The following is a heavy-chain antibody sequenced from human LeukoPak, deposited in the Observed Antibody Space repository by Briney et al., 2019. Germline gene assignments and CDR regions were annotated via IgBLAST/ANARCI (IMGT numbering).Heavy chain of an antibody. D-gene: IGHD3-10*01. CDR3: ARVGSQYTTGRRGPIFDY. V-gene: IGHV4-59*12. J-gene: IGHJ4*02. Sequence: PSETLSLTCTVSGGSISSYYWSWIRQPPGKGLEWIGYIYYSGSTNYNPSLKSRVTISVDTSKNQFSLKLSSVTAADTAVYYCARVGSQYTTGRRGPIFDYWGQGTLVTVSS. CDR2: IYYSGST. CDR1: GGSISSYY.